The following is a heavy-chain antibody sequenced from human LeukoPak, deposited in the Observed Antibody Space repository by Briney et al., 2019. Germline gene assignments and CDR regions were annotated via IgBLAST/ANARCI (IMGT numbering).Heavy chain of an antibody. J-gene: IGHJ4*02. Sequence: SVKVSCKASGGTFSSYTISWVRLAPGQGLKWMGRIIPILGIANYAQKFQGRVTITADKSTSTAYMELSSLRSEDTAVYYCARDPPNYYDSSCYPDNFDYWGQGTLVTVSS. CDR2: IIPILGIA. CDR1: GGTFSSYT. D-gene: IGHD3-22*01. CDR3: ARDPPNYYDSSCYPDNFDY. V-gene: IGHV1-69*04.